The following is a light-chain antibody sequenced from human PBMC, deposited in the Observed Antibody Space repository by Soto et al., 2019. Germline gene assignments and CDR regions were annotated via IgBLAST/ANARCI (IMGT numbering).Light chain of an antibody. J-gene: IGKJ2*01. V-gene: IGKV3-20*01. CDR3: QLYGYSSPTYT. CDR2: AAS. CDR1: QSVSSNF. Sequence: ESVLTQAPGTLSLSPGERASLSCRASQSVSSNFIAWYQQKPGRSPRLLIYAASSRATGIPDRCSGSGSGTDFSLTISRLEPEVFAMYYYQLYGYSSPTYTFGQGTKLEIK.